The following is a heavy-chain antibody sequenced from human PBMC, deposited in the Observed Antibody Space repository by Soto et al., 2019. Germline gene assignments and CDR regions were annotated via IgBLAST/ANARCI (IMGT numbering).Heavy chain of an antibody. V-gene: IGHV3-48*03. Sequence: EVQLVESGGGLVQPGGSLRLSCAASGLTFSSYEMNWVRQAPGKGLEWVSYLSRSGSTIYYADSVKGRVTISRDNAKNSLYLQMNSLRAEDTAFYYCARDGRLRRPDWHFDLWGRGTLVTVSS. CDR1: GLTFSSYE. CDR3: ARDGRLRRPDWHFDL. CDR2: LSRSGSTI. D-gene: IGHD1-1*01. J-gene: IGHJ2*01.